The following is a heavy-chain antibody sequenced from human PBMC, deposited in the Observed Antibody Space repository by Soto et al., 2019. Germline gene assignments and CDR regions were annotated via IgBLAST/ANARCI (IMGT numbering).Heavy chain of an antibody. CDR3: ARAASGQQQPWGVSGFDY. J-gene: IGHJ4*02. D-gene: IGHD6-13*01. CDR2: TYYRSKWYN. CDR1: GDSVSSNSAA. Sequence: QVQLQQSGPGLVKPSQTLSLTCAISGDSVSSNSAAWNWIRQSPSRGLEWLGRTYYRSKWYNDYAVAVKSRITINPDTSKNQFSLQLNSVTPEDTAVYYCARAASGQQQPWGVSGFDYWGQGTLVTVSS. V-gene: IGHV6-1*01.